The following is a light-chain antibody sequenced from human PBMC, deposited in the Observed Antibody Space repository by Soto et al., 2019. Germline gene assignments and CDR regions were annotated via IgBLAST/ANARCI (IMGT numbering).Light chain of an antibody. Sequence: EIVLTQSPGTLSFSPGERATLSCRASQSVSSTSLAWYQQRPGQAPRLLIYGASNRATGIPDRFSGSGSGTDFTLTISRLEPEDFAVYYCQKYDASPTWTFGQGTKVEIK. V-gene: IGKV3-20*01. CDR3: QKYDASPTWT. CDR2: GAS. CDR1: QSVSSTS. J-gene: IGKJ1*01.